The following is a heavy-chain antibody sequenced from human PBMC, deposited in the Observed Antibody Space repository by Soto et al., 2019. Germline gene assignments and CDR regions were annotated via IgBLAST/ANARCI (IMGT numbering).Heavy chain of an antibody. CDR3: ARAYVDTAMVTYDAFDI. CDR2: INPNSGGT. D-gene: IGHD5-18*01. J-gene: IGHJ3*02. V-gene: IGHV1-2*04. Sequence: ASVKVSCKASGYTFTSYYMHWVRQAPGQGLEWMGWINPNSGGTNYAQKFQGWVTMTRDTSISTAYMELSRLRSDDTAVYYCARAYVDTAMVTYDAFDIWGQGTMVTVSS. CDR1: GYTFTSYY.